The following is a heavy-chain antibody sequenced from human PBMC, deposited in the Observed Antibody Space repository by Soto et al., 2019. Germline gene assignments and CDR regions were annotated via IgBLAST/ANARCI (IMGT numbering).Heavy chain of an antibody. CDR2: IYYSGST. J-gene: IGHJ6*02. CDR1: GGSISNYY. CDR3: ARGGGSSSRYYYYGMDV. D-gene: IGHD6-6*01. Sequence: LSLTRTVSGGSISNYYWSWIRQPPGKGLEWIGYIYYSGSTNYNPSLKSRVTISVDTSKNQFSLKLSSVTAADTAVYYCARGGGSSSRYYYYGMDVWGQGTTVTVSS. V-gene: IGHV4-59*01.